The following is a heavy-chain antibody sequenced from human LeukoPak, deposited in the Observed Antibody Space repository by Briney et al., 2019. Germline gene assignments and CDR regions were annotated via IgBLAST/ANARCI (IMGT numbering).Heavy chain of an antibody. Sequence: GRSLRLSCAASGFTFSSYAMHWVRQAPGKGLEWVAVISYDGSNKYYADSVKGRFTISRDNSKNTLYLQMNSLRAEDTAVYYCARGGDLSVVIDAFDIWGQGTMVTVSS. D-gene: IGHD2-2*01. CDR3: ARGGDLSVVIDAFDI. CDR2: ISYDGSNK. V-gene: IGHV3-30-3*01. J-gene: IGHJ3*02. CDR1: GFTFSSYA.